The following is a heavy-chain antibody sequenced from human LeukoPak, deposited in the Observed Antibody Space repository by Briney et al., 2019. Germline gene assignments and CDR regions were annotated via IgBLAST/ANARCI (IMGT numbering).Heavy chain of an antibody. J-gene: IGHJ4*02. V-gene: IGHV4-34*01. D-gene: IGHD6-13*01. Sequence: SETLSLTCAVYGGSFSGYYWSWVRQPPGKGLEWIGEINHSGSTNYNPSLTSRGTISVDTSKNQFSLKLSSVTAADTAVYYCARDPIAGRVGYYFDYWGQGTLVTVSS. CDR3: ARDPIAGRVGYYFDY. CDR2: INHSGST. CDR1: GGSFSGYY.